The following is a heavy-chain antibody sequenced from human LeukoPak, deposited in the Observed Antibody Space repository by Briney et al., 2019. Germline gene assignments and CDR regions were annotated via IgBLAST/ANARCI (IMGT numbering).Heavy chain of an antibody. CDR1: GFTFSSYS. Sequence: PGGSLRLSCAASGFTFSSYSMNWVRQAPGKGLEWVSYISSSSSTIYYADSVKGRFTISRDNAKNSLYLQMNSLRAEDTAVYYCARDGGWELLYAFDIWGQGTMVTVSS. CDR2: ISSSSSTI. J-gene: IGHJ3*02. V-gene: IGHV3-48*01. CDR3: ARDGGWELLYAFDI. D-gene: IGHD1-26*01.